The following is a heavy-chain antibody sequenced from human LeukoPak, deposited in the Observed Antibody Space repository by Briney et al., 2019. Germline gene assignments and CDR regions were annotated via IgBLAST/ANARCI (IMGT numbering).Heavy chain of an antibody. D-gene: IGHD1-7*01. J-gene: IGHJ6*03. Sequence: SETLSLTCAVYGGSFSGYYWGWIRQPPGRGLNWIGELNLSGTTNYNPSLKSRVTISVDTSKNQFSLKLSSVTAADTAVYYCARGALRYNWNYGLRDYYYYMDVWGQGTTVTVYS. CDR1: GGSFSGYY. CDR2: LNLSGTT. V-gene: IGHV4-34*01. CDR3: ARGALRYNWNYGLRDYYYYMDV.